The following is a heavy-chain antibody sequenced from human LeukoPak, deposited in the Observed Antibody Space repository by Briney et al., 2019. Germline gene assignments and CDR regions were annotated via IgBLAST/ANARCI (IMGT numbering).Heavy chain of an antibody. V-gene: IGHV4-39*01. Sequence: PSETLSLTCTVSGGSISSYYWGWIRQPPGKGLEWIGSIYYSGRTYYNPSLKSRVTISVGTSKNQLSLKLSSVTAADTAVYYCARQPRNWNDFLDYWGQGTLLTVSS. CDR1: GGSISSYY. J-gene: IGHJ4*02. CDR2: IYYSGRT. CDR3: ARQPRNWNDFLDY. D-gene: IGHD1-1*01.